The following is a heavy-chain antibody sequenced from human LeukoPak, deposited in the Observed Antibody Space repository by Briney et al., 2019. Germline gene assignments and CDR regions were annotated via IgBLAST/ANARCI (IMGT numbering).Heavy chain of an antibody. CDR1: GYSFTTYW. CDR2: IYPGDSDT. Sequence: GESLKISCKGSGYSFTTYWIGWVRQMPGKGLEWMGIIYPGDSDTRYSPSFQGYVSISADKSISTAYLQWSSLKASDTAMYYCARRGYCSGGSCYSGDYWGQGTLVTVSS. D-gene: IGHD2-15*01. J-gene: IGHJ4*02. V-gene: IGHV5-51*01. CDR3: ARRGYCSGGSCYSGDY.